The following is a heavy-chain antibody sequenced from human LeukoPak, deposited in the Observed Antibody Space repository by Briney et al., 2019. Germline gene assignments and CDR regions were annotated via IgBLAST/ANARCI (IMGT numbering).Heavy chain of an antibody. V-gene: IGHV1-2*02. J-gene: IGHJ4*02. Sequence: GASVKVSCKASGYTFTGYYMHWVRQAPGQGLEWMGWINPNSGGTSYAQKFQGRVTMTRDTSISTAYMELSRLRSDDTAVYYCARGVVVVPAAAHFAYWGQGTLVTVSS. CDR3: ARGVVVVPAAAHFAY. D-gene: IGHD2-2*01. CDR1: GYTFTGYY. CDR2: INPNSGGT.